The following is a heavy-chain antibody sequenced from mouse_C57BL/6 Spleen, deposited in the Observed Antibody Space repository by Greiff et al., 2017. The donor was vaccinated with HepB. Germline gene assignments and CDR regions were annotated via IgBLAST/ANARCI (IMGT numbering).Heavy chain of an antibody. CDR3: ARRGNWDDY. J-gene: IGHJ2*01. Sequence: QVQLQQSGAELVKPGASVKLSCKASGYTFTSYWMQWVKQRPGQGLEWIGEIDPSDSYTNYNQKFKGKATMTVDTSSSTAYMQLSSLTSEDSAVYYCARRGNWDDYWGQGTTLTVSS. CDR2: IDPSDSYT. D-gene: IGHD4-1*01. V-gene: IGHV1-50*01. CDR1: GYTFTSYW.